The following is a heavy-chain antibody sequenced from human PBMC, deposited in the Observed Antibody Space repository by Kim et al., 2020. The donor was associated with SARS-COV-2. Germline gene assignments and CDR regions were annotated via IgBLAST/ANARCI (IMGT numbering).Heavy chain of an antibody. D-gene: IGHD1-26*01. CDR3: TTDEGGPYYYYGMDV. V-gene: IGHV3-15*01. Sequence: APVKGRFTISRDDSKNTLYLQMNSLKTEDTAVYYCTTDEGGPYYYYGMDVWGQGTTVTVSS. J-gene: IGHJ6*02.